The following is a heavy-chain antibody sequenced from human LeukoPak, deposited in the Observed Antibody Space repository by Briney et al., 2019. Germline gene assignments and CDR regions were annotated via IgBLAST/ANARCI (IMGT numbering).Heavy chain of an antibody. Sequence: GGSLRLSCAASGFTFSSYGMHWVRQAPGKGLEGVAVIWYDGSNKYYADSVKGRFTISRDNSKNTLYLQMNSLRAEDTAVYYCARDGPYYDYVWGSYRYTGIFDYWGQGTLVTVSS. CDR3: ARDGPYYDYVWGSYRYTGIFDY. V-gene: IGHV3-33*01. D-gene: IGHD3-16*02. CDR1: GFTFSSYG. J-gene: IGHJ4*02. CDR2: IWYDGSNK.